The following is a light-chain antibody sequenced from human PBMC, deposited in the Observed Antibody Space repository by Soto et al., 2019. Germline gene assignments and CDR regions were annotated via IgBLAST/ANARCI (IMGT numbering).Light chain of an antibody. Sequence: ETVLTQSPGTLSLSPGERATLSCRASQSVSNNVAWYQQKPGQAPRLLFHAASARAIGIPARFSGTGSGTEFTLTISSLQSEDFAVYYCQQYNNWPPWTFGQGTKVDIK. V-gene: IGKV3-15*01. CDR3: QQYNNWPPWT. CDR1: QSVSNN. J-gene: IGKJ1*01. CDR2: AAS.